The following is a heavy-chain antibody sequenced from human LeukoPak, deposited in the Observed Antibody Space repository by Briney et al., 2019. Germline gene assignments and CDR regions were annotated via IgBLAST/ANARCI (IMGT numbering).Heavy chain of an antibody. CDR2: ISYDGSNK. D-gene: IGHD6-19*01. V-gene: IGHV3-30-3*01. CDR1: GFTFSSYA. CDR3: ARINIAVAGIVFDY. J-gene: IGHJ4*02. Sequence: GGSLRLSCAASGFTFSSYAMHWVRQAPGKGLGWVAVISYDGSNKYYADSVKGRFTISRDNSKNTLYLQMNSLRAEDTAVYYCARINIAVAGIVFDYWGQGTLVTVSS.